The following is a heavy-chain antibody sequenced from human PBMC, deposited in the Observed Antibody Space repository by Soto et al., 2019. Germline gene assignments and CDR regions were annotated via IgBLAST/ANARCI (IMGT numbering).Heavy chain of an antibody. CDR3: VLDHPVLGELSAGNY. CDR2: INHSGTT. Sequence: QVQLQQWGAGLLKPSETLSLTCAVYGGSFSNYYWNWIRQPPGKGLEWIGEINHSGTTNYNPSLKSRVTISVDMSKNRFSLKVRSVTAADTAVYYCVLDHPVLGELSAGNYWGQGTLVTVSS. V-gene: IGHV4-34*01. CDR1: GGSFSNYY. D-gene: IGHD3-16*02. J-gene: IGHJ4*02.